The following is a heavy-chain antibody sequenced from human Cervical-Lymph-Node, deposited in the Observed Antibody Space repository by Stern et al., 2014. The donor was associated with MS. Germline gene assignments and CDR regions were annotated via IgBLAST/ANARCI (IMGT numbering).Heavy chain of an antibody. Sequence: QVQLVESGGGVVQPGGSLRLSCAASGFTFSDYGMHWVRQAPGKGLEWVAIIWYDGTKKYYADSVKGRFTISRDNSNNTLYLQMNSLRAEDTAVYYCARDASWIQLWSYFDYWGQGTLVTVSS. V-gene: IGHV3-33*01. CDR2: IWYDGTKK. CDR1: GFTFSDYG. J-gene: IGHJ4*02. CDR3: ARDASWIQLWSYFDY. D-gene: IGHD5-18*01.